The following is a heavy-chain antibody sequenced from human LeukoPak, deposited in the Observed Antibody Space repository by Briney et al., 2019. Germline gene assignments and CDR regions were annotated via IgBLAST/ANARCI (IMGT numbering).Heavy chain of an antibody. Sequence: RPGGSLRLSCAASGFTFDDYGMNWVRQAPGKGLEWVSGINWNGGSIGYADSVKGLFTISRDNAKNSLYLQMNSLRAEDTAFYYCARDKGIQYSSSLDYWGQGTLVTVSS. CDR2: INWNGGSI. CDR1: GFTFDDYG. CDR3: ARDKGIQYSSSLDY. D-gene: IGHD6-6*01. V-gene: IGHV3-20*04. J-gene: IGHJ4*02.